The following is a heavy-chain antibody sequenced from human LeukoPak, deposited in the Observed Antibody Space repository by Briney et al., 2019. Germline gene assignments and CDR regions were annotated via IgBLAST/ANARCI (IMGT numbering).Heavy chain of an antibody. CDR2: IYYSGST. CDR1: GGSISSYY. J-gene: IGHJ6*02. D-gene: IGHD6-13*01. CDR3: ARSGIWAAAGNYYYYGMDV. V-gene: IGHV4-59*01. Sequence: SETLSLTCTVSGGSISSYYWSWIRQPPGKGLEWIGYIYYSGSTNYNPSLKSRVTISVDTSKNQFSLKLSSVTAADTAVYYCARSGIWAAAGNYYYYGMDVWGQGTTVTVSS.